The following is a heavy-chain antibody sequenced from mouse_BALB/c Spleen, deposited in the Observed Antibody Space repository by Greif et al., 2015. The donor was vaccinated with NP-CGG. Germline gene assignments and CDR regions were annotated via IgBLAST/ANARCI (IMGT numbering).Heavy chain of an antibody. CDR3: ARDDGYYWYFDV. CDR2: SRNKANDYTT. J-gene: IGHJ1*01. D-gene: IGHD2-2*01. Sequence: EVKLQESGGGLVQPGGSLRLSCATSGFTFSDFYMEWVRQPPGKRLEWITASRNKANDYTTEYSASVKGRLIVSRDTSQSILYLQMNALRAEDTAIYYCARDDGYYWYFDVWGAGTTVTASS. CDR1: GFTFSDFY. V-gene: IGHV7-1*02.